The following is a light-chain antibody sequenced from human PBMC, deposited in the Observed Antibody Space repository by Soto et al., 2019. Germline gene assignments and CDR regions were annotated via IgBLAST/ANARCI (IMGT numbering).Light chain of an antibody. CDR2: DVS. V-gene: IGLV2-14*01. J-gene: IGLJ1*01. CDR3: SSYTSSSTVYV. Sequence: QSALTQPASVSASPGQSITISCTGTSSDVGGYNYDSWYQQHPGKAPKLMIYDVSNRPSGVSNRFSGSKSGNTASLTISGLQDEDEADYYCSSYTSSSTVYVFGTGTKVTVL. CDR1: SSDVGGYNY.